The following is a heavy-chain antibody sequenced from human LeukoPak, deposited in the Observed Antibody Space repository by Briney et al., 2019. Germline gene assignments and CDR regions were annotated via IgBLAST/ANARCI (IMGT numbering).Heavy chain of an antibody. D-gene: IGHD3-10*01. Sequence: ASVKVSCKASGFTFTSYDINWVQQTTGQGLEWMGWMNPNNGNTGYAQKFQGRVTMTRDTSISTAYMELRSLRSEDTAMYYCVKDGEGVAISVNYWFDPWGQGTLVTVSS. V-gene: IGHV1-8*01. CDR1: GFTFTSYD. CDR3: VKDGEGVAISVNYWFDP. J-gene: IGHJ5*02. CDR2: MNPNNGNT.